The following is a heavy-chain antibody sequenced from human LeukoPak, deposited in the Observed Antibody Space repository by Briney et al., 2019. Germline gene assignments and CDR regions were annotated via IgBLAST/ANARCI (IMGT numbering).Heavy chain of an antibody. CDR2: IRYDGSNK. CDR1: GFTFSSYG. D-gene: IGHD2-2*01. V-gene: IGHV3-30*02. J-gene: IGHJ4*02. CDR3: AKDGPRRVVVPAATTFDY. Sequence: GGSLRLSCAASGFTFSSYGMHWVRQAPGKGLEWVAFIRYDGSNKYYADSVKGRFTISRDNSKNTLYLQMNSLRAEDTAVYYCAKDGPRRVVVPAATTFDYWGQGTLVTVSS.